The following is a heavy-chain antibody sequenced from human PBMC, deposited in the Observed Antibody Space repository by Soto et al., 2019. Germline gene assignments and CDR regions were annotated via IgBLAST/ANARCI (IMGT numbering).Heavy chain of an antibody. CDR2: ISGSGGST. CDR3: AKLLGGGYSGYDYDYYYYMDV. V-gene: IGHV3-23*01. CDR1: GFTFSSYA. Sequence: EVQLLESGGGLVQPGGSLRLSCAASGFTFSSYAMSWVRQAPGKGLEWVSAISGSGGSTYYADSVKGRFTISRDNSKNTLYLQMNSLRAEDTAVYYCAKLLGGGYSGYDYDYYYYMDVWGKGTTVTVSS. J-gene: IGHJ6*03. D-gene: IGHD5-12*01.